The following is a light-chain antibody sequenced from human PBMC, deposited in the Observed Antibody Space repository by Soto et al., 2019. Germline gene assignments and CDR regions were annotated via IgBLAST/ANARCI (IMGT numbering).Light chain of an antibody. CDR2: GAS. J-gene: IGKJ1*01. V-gene: IGKV3-15*01. Sequence: EIVMTQSPATLSVSPGERATLSCRASQSVSSNLAWYQQKPGQAPRLLIYGASTRATGIPTRFSGSGSGTEFPLTISSLQSEDFAVYYRQQYNNWPHFGQGTKVEIK. CDR1: QSVSSN. CDR3: QQYNNWPH.